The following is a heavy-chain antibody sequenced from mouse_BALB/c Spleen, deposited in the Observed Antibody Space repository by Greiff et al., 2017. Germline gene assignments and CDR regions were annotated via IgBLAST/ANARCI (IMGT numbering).Heavy chain of an antibody. Sequence: EVQLVESGGGLVKPGGSLKLSCAASGFAFSSYDMSWVRQTPEKRLEWVAYISSGGGSTYYPDTVKGRFTISRDNAKNTLYLQMSSLKSEDTAMYYCARHYYGSSPYFDVWGAGTTVTVSS. CDR1: GFAFSSYD. V-gene: IGHV5-12-1*01. CDR3: ARHYYGSSPYFDV. CDR2: ISSGGGST. J-gene: IGHJ1*01. D-gene: IGHD1-1*01.